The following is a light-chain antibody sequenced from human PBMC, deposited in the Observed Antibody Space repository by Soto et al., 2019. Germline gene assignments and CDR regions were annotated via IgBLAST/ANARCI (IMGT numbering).Light chain of an antibody. CDR1: SSDVGGYNY. Sequence: QSALTQPASVSGSPGQSITISCTGNSSDVGGYNYVSWYQQHPGKAPKLMIYEVSYRPSGVSNRFSASKSGNTASLTISGLQAEDEADYYCCSYTITTTYVFGTGTKLTVL. CDR2: EVS. CDR3: CSYTITTTYV. V-gene: IGLV2-14*01. J-gene: IGLJ1*01.